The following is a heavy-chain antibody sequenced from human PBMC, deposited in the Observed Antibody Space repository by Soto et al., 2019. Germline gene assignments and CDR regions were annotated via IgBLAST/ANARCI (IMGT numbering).Heavy chain of an antibody. V-gene: IGHV3-33*01. CDR3: ARRYQQSPGNGPFDI. D-gene: IGHD6-13*01. CDR1: GFTFSSYG. CDR2: ILYDGSNK. Sequence: QVQLVESGGGVVQPGRSLSLSCAASGFTFSSYGMHWVRQGPGKGREWVAVILYDGSNKYYADSVKGRFTRSRDNSKSTLYLQMISLKAEDTAVYYCARRYQQSPGNGPFDIWGQGTMVTVSS. J-gene: IGHJ3*02.